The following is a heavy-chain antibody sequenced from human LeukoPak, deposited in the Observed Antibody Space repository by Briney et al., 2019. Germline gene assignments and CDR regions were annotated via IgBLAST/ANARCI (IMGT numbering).Heavy chain of an antibody. Sequence: ASVKVSCKASGYTFTGYYMHWVRQAPGQGLEWLGWINPNSGGTNYAQKFQGRVTMTRDTSISTAYMELSRLRSDDTAVYYCARRGGLLGFFDYWGQGTLVTVSS. CDR1: GYTFTGYY. V-gene: IGHV1-2*02. D-gene: IGHD3-10*01. J-gene: IGHJ4*02. CDR2: INPNSGGT. CDR3: ARRGGLLGFFDY.